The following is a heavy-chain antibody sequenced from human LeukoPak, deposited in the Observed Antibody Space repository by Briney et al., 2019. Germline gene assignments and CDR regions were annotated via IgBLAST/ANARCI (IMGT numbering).Heavy chain of an antibody. CDR3: ARGNPVATTGTKGGWFDP. CDR2: INPSGGST. Sequence: ASVKVSCKASGSTFTSYYMHWVRQAPGQGLEWMGIINPSGGSTSYAQKFQGRVTMTRDTSTSTVYMELSSLRSEDTAVYYCARGNPVATTGTKGGWFDPWGQGTLVTVSS. J-gene: IGHJ5*02. V-gene: IGHV1-46*01. CDR1: GSTFTSYY. D-gene: IGHD1-1*01.